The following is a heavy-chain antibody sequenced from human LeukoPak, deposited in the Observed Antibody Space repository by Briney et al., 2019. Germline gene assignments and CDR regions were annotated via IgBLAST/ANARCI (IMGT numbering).Heavy chain of an antibody. CDR3: ARIKGFYYYGSGRATGYFDY. Sequence: PSETLSLTCAVYGGSFSGYYWSWIRQPPGKGLEGIGEINHSGSTNYNPSHKRRVTISVDTSKNQFSLKLSSVTAADTAVYYCARIKGFYYYGSGRATGYFDYWGQGTLVTVSS. CDR1: GGSFSGYY. J-gene: IGHJ4*02. V-gene: IGHV4-34*01. CDR2: INHSGST. D-gene: IGHD3-10*01.